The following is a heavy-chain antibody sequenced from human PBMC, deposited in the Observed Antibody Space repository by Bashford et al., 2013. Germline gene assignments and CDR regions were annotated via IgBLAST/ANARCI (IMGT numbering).Heavy chain of an antibody. CDR1: GGSISSGDYY. Sequence: SETLSLTCTVSGGSISSGDYYWSWIRQPPGKGLEWIGYIYYSGSTYYNPSLKSRVTISVDTSKNQFSLKLSSVTAADTAVYYCARVGPGNWFDPWGQGTLVTVSS. CDR2: IYYSGST. V-gene: IGHV4-30-4*01. J-gene: IGHJ5*02. CDR3: ARVGPGNWFDP.